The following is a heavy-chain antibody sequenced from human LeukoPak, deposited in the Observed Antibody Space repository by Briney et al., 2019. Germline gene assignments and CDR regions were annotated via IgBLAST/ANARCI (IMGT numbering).Heavy chain of an antibody. D-gene: IGHD3-3*01. Sequence: GESLKISCKGSGYRFTSYWIGWVRQMPGKGLEWMGIIYPGDSDTRYSPSFQGQVTISADKSISTAYLQWSSLKASDIAMYYCARLTGDFWNGYHFDYWGQGALVTVSS. CDR3: ARLTGDFWNGYHFDY. V-gene: IGHV5-51*01. CDR1: GYRFTSYW. J-gene: IGHJ4*02. CDR2: IYPGDSDT.